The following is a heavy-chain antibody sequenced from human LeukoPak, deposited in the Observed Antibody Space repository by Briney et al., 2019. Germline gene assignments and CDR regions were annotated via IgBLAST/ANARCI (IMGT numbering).Heavy chain of an antibody. V-gene: IGHV3-23*01. J-gene: IGHJ4*02. CDR2: ISGSGSST. Sequence: GGALRLSCAASGFTFSSYAMSWVRQAPGKGMEWVSTISGSGSSTYYADSVKGRFTISRDNSKNTVYLQMNSLRAEDTAVYYCAKRPYCSGAVCYHIDYWGQGTLVTVSS. CDR1: GFTFSSYA. CDR3: AKRPYCSGAVCYHIDY. D-gene: IGHD2-15*01.